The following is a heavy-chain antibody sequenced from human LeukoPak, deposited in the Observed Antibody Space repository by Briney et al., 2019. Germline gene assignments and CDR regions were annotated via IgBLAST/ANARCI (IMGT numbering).Heavy chain of an antibody. CDR3: ARKPPTVTSWFDP. CDR1: GGSVSSGSYY. Sequence: PSETLSLTCTVSGGSVSSGSYYWSWIRQPPGKGLEWIGYIYYSGSTNYNPSLKSRVTISVDTSKYQFSLKLSSVTAADTAVYSCARKPPTVTSWFDPWGQGTLVTVSS. J-gene: IGHJ5*02. D-gene: IGHD4-17*01. V-gene: IGHV4-61*01. CDR2: IYYSGST.